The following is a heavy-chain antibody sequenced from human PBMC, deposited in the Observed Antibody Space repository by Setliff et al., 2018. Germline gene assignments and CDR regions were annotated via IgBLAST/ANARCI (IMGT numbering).Heavy chain of an antibody. Sequence: SVKVSCKASGGPFRSYGISWVRQAPGQGLELMGGTIPSFGSTNYAQKFQDRVTIITDESTSTAYMELSSLRTEDTAVYYCAREGVDTRSSTDYRYYMDVWGKGTTVTVSS. V-gene: IGHV1-69*05. D-gene: IGHD5-18*01. CDR2: TIPSFGST. CDR3: AREGVDTRSSTDYRYYMDV. CDR1: GGPFRSYG. J-gene: IGHJ6*03.